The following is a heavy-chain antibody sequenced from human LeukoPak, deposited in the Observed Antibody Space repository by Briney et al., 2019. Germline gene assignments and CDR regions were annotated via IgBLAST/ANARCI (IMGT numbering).Heavy chain of an antibody. CDR2: MNPGSGDT. D-gene: IGHD3-9*01. V-gene: IGHV1-8*01. J-gene: IGHJ4*02. CDR3: ARGLGDYNTDWFPVSGY. Sequence: GASVKVSCKASGYTFTTHDMTWVRQATGQGLEWMGWMNPGSGDTGYAQKFQGRVTMTRNTSISTAYMELSSLGSEDTATYYCARGLGDYNTDWFPVSGYWGQGTLVTVSS. CDR1: GYTFTTHD.